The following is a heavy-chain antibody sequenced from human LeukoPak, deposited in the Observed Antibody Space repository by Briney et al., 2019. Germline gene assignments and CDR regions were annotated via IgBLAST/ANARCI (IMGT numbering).Heavy chain of an antibody. CDR3: ARGREHIGYDRY. CDR2: ISTTSTTI. V-gene: IGHV3-48*01. J-gene: IGHJ4*02. CDR1: GFTFSRYT. D-gene: IGHD5-12*01. Sequence: GGSLRLSCTASGFTFSRYTMNWVRQAPGKGLEWISYISTTSTTIYYADSVQGRFTISRDNANNSLYLQMNSLRVEDTAVYYCARGREHIGYDRYWGQGTLVTVSS.